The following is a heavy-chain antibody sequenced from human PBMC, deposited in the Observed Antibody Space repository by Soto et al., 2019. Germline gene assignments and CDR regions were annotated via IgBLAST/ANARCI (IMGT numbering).Heavy chain of an antibody. D-gene: IGHD2-15*01. Sequence: SETLSLTCTVSRGYISSTSYYWAWFRQPPGKGLERIGGIYYDGTTYYTESLKSRVAISVDTSKNQFSLKLKSVTAADTAVYFCASPGPNTNILRVNHSAADFRGQVAEVTDSS. CDR2: IYYDGTT. J-gene: IGHJ4*02. CDR1: RGYISSTSYY. V-gene: IGHV4-39*01. CDR3: ASPGPNTNILRVNHSAADF.